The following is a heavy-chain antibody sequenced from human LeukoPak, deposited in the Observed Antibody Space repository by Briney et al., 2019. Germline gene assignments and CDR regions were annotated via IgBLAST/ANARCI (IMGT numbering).Heavy chain of an antibody. D-gene: IGHD1-26*01. Sequence: SETLSLTCTVSGGSISSYYWSWIRQPPGKGLEWIGYIYYSGSTNYNPSLKSRVTISVDTSKKQFSLKLRSVTAADTAVYYCARDSWLGELGDYWGQGTLVTVSS. V-gene: IGHV4-59*01. CDR2: IYYSGST. CDR3: ARDSWLGELGDY. J-gene: IGHJ4*02. CDR1: GGSISSYY.